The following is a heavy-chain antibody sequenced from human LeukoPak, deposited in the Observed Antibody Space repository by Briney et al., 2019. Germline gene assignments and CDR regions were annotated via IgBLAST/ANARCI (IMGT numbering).Heavy chain of an antibody. D-gene: IGHD3-16*01. CDR1: GGSISSYY. CDR3: ARAQLGYYYYMDV. CDR2: IYYSGST. V-gene: IGHV4-59*01. Sequence: SETLSLTCTVSGGSISSYYWSWIRQPPGKGLEWIGYIYYSGSTNYNPSLKSRVTISVDTSKNQFSLKLSSVTAADTAVYYCARAQLGYYYYMDVWGKGTTVTVSS. J-gene: IGHJ6*03.